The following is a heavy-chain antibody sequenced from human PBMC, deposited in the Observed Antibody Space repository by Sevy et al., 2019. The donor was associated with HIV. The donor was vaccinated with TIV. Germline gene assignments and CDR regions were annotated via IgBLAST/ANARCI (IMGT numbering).Heavy chain of an antibody. CDR1: GYTFTSYG. V-gene: IGHV1-18*04. CDR2: ISAYNGNT. J-gene: IGHJ4*02. Sequence: ASVKVSCKASGYTFTSYGISWVRQAPGQGLEWMGWISAYNGNTNYAQTLQGRVTMTTDTSTSTAYMELRSLRSDDTAVYYCARDSVAAAAGTGRGRDWGQGTLVTVSS. CDR3: ARDSVAAAAGTGRGRD. D-gene: IGHD6-13*01.